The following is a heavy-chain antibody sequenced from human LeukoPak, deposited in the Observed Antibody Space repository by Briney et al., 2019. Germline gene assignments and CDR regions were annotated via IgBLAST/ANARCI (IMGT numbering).Heavy chain of an antibody. CDR2: INHSGST. Sequence: SETLSLTCAVYGGSFSGYYWSWIRQPPGKGLEWIGEINHSGSTNYNPSLKSRVTISVDTSKNQFSLKLSSVTAADTAVYYCASWTGIAAAGTGWFDPWGQGTLVTVSS. CDR3: ASWTGIAAAGTGWFDP. V-gene: IGHV4-34*01. J-gene: IGHJ5*02. CDR1: GGSFSGYY. D-gene: IGHD6-13*01.